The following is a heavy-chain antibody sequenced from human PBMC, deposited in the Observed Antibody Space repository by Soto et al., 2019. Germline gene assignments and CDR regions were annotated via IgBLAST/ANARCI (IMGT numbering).Heavy chain of an antibody. J-gene: IGHJ6*02. D-gene: IGHD2-21*01. CDR1: GYTFTGYY. CDR2: INPNSGGT. Sequence: VASVKVSCKASGYTFTGYYMHWVRQAPGQGLEWMGWINPNSGGTNYAQKFQGWVTMTRDTSISTAYMELSRLRSDDTAVYYCARNVVAGDYYYGMDVLGQGTTVTVSS. V-gene: IGHV1-2*04. CDR3: ARNVVAGDYYYGMDV.